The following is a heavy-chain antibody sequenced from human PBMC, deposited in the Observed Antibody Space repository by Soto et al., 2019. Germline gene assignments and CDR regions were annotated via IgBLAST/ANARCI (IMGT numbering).Heavy chain of an antibody. V-gene: IGHV4-59*08. J-gene: IGHJ6*03. CDR3: ARHGYPYFYYMDV. CDR2: VYYGGST. CDR1: GGSISNYY. D-gene: IGHD5-18*01. Sequence: SETLSLTCTVSGGSISNYYWSWIRQPPGKGLEWIGYVYYGGSTNYNPSLKSRVTISVDTSKNQSSLKLSSVTAIDTAVYYCARHGYPYFYYMDVWGKGTTVTVSS.